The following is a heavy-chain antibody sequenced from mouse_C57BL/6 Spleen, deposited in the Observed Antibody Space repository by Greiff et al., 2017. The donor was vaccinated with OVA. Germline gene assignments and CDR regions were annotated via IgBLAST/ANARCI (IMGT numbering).Heavy chain of an antibody. CDR3: APYSNLAY. V-gene: IGHV1-4*01. J-gene: IGHJ3*01. D-gene: IGHD2-5*01. CDR1: GYTFTSYT. Sequence: VQLQESGAELARPGASVKMSCKASGYTFTSYTMHWVKQRPGQGLEWIGYINPSSGYTKYNQKFKDKATLTADKSSSTAYMQLSSLTSEDSAVYYCAPYSNLAYWGQGTLVTVSA. CDR2: INPSSGYT.